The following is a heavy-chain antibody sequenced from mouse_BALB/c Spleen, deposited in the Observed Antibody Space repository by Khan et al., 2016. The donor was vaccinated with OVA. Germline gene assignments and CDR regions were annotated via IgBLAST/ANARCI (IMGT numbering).Heavy chain of an antibody. CDR2: LYPGSGNI. J-gene: IGHJ3*02. Sequence: QVQLKQSGAELARPGASVKLSCKASGYTFTDYYINWMKQRTGQGLEWIGGLYPGSGNIYYNEKFKGKATLTADKSSSTAYMQLSSLTSEDSAVYFCAREWAGWLRKWGQGTMVTVSA. CDR1: GYTFTDYY. V-gene: IGHV1-76*01. CDR3: AREWAGWLRK.